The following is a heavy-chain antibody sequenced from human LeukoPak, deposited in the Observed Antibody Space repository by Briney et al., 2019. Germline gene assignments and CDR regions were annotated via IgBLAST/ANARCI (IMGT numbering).Heavy chain of an antibody. CDR2: INPNNGGT. V-gene: IGHV1-2*06. Sequence: ASVKVSCKASEYTFTGYYMHWVRQAPGQGLEWMGRINPNNGGTNYPQKFQGRVTMTGDTSISTAYMELSSLRSDDTAVYYCTRESGSYHGNDFWGQGTLVTVSS. CDR3: TRESGSYHGNDF. CDR1: EYTFTGYY. J-gene: IGHJ4*02. D-gene: IGHD1-26*01.